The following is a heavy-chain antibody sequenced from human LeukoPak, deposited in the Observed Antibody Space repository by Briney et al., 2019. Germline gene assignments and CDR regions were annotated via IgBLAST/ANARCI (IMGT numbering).Heavy chain of an antibody. V-gene: IGHV4-59*08. J-gene: IGHJ4*02. CDR2: IYYSGST. CDR3: ACSSLGYCSGGSCYHHY. D-gene: IGHD2-15*01. CDR1: GGSISSYY. Sequence: SETLSLTCTVSGGSISSYYWSWIRQPPGKGLEWIGYIYYSGSTNYNPSLKSRVTISVDTSKSQFSLKLSSVTAADTAVYYCACSSLGYCSGGSCYHHYWGQGTLVTVSS.